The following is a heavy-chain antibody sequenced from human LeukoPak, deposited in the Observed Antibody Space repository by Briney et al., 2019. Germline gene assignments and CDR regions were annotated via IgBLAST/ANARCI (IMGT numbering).Heavy chain of an antibody. J-gene: IGHJ4*02. V-gene: IGHV3-30*18. Sequence: GRSLRLSCAASGFTFSSYGMHWVRQAPGKGLEWLAVISYDGSNKYYADSVKGRFTISRDNSKNTLYLQMNSLRAEDTAVYYCAKDGGSGSYQIGYYFDYWGQGTLVTVSS. CDR3: AKDGGSGSYQIGYYFDY. D-gene: IGHD3-10*01. CDR2: ISYDGSNK. CDR1: GFTFSSYG.